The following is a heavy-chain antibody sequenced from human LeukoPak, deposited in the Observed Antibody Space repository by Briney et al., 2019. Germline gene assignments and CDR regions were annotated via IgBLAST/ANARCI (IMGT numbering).Heavy chain of an antibody. Sequence: GGSLRLSCAASGFTFSTYGMHWVRQSPGKGLEWAAFIRYDGSNEYYTDSVKGRFTISRDNSKNTLYLQMNSLRAEDTAVYYCAKDKLAALRYFDRAYYFDYWGQGTLVTVSS. CDR3: AKDKLAALRYFDRAYYFDY. V-gene: IGHV3-30*02. J-gene: IGHJ4*02. D-gene: IGHD3-9*01. CDR2: IRYDGSNE. CDR1: GFTFSTYG.